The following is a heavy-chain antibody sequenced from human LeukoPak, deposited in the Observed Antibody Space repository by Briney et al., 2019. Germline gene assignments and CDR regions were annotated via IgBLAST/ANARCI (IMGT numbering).Heavy chain of an antibody. CDR1: GITFCNYG. V-gene: IGHV3-23*01. CDR2: NSGSGGST. D-gene: IGHD6-19*01. CDR3: AKSLPGIAVAASFGY. J-gene: IGHJ4*02. Sequence: GFLRLSCSASGITFCNYGMSLVRQAPREGLELGLTNSGSGGSTYYADSVKGRFTISRDNSKNTLYLQMNSLRAEDTAVYYCAKSLPGIAVAASFGYWGQGTLVTVSS.